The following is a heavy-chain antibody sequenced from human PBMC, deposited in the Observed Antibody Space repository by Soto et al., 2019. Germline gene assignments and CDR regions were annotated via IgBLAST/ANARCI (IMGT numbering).Heavy chain of an antibody. V-gene: IGHV3-30*18. CDR1: GFIFSKYG. J-gene: IGHJ6*02. CDR3: AKDLGSGKPYYYYAMDV. Sequence: GGSLRLSCGASGFIFSKYGMHWVRQAPGKGLEWVAVISYDGSNKYYAESVKGRFIISRDKSENTLYLQMNSLRAEDTALYYCAKDLGSGKPYYYYAMDVWGQGT. CDR2: ISYDGSNK. D-gene: IGHD3-10*01.